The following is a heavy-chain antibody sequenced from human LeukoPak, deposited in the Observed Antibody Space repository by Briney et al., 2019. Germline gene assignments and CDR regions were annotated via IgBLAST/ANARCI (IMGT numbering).Heavy chain of an antibody. J-gene: IGHJ3*02. CDR3: AKERSVVWFGELNDAFDI. CDR2: IYSGGST. CDR1: GFTVSSNY. D-gene: IGHD3-10*01. Sequence: GGSLRLSCAASGFTVSSNYMSWVRQAPGKGLEWVSVIYSGGSTYYADSVKGRFTISRDNSKNTLYLQMNSLRAEDTAVYYCAKERSVVWFGELNDAFDIWGQGTMVTVSS. V-gene: IGHV3-53*01.